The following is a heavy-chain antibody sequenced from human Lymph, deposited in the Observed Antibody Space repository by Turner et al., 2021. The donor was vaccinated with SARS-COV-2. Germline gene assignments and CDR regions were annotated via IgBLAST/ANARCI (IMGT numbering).Heavy chain of an antibody. CDR2: FDPEDGET. CDR1: GSTLTEVS. V-gene: IGHV1-24*01. CDR3: ATGPYDFWSGPSPGYYGMDV. D-gene: IGHD3-3*01. J-gene: IGHJ6*02. Sequence: QVQLVQSGAEVKKPGASVKVSCKASGSTLTEVSMHWVRQAPGKGLEWMGGFDPEDGETIYAQKFQGRVTRTEDTSTDTAYMELSSLRSEDTAVYYCATGPYDFWSGPSPGYYGMDVWGQGTTVTVSS.